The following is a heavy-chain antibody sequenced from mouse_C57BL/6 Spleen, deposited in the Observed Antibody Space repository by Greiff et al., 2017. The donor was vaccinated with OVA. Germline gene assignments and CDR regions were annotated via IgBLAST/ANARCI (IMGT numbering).Heavy chain of an antibody. J-gene: IGHJ3*01. CDR3: NAVYYGTEIAY. Sequence: EVQLQQPGAELVRPGASVKLSCTASGFNFTDYYMHWVKQRPEQGLEWIGWIDPENGDTEYAPKFQGKATMTAATSSNTAYLQLRSLTSEDAAVYYCNAVYYGTEIAYWGQGTLVTVSA. D-gene: IGHD2-1*01. CDR1: GFNFTDYY. V-gene: IGHV14-4*02. CDR2: IDPENGDT.